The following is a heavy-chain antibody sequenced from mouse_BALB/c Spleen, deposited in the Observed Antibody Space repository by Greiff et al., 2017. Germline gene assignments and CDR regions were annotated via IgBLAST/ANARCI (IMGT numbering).Heavy chain of an antibody. Sequence: VQLQQSGAELMKPGASVKISCKATGYTFSSYWIEWVKQRPGHGLEWIGEILPGSGSTNYNEKFKGKATFTADTSSNTAYMQLSSLTSEDSAVYYCARSLPYYTAWFAYWGQGTLVTVSA. J-gene: IGHJ3*01. D-gene: IGHD2-10*01. CDR3: ARSLPYYTAWFAY. CDR2: ILPGSGST. V-gene: IGHV1-9*01. CDR1: GYTFSSYW.